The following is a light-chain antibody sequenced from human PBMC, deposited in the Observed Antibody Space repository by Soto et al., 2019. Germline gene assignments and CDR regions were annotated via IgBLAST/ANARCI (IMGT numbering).Light chain of an antibody. CDR1: QSVSRNY. Sequence: EIGLTQSPGTLSLSPGVRATLSCRASQSVSRNYVAWYQQKPGQAPRLLIYGASSRASGIPDRFSGSGSGADFTLSSTRLEPEDFALYYCQQYGSTPLTFGGGTKVEIK. CDR2: GAS. J-gene: IGKJ4*01. CDR3: QQYGSTPLT. V-gene: IGKV3-20*01.